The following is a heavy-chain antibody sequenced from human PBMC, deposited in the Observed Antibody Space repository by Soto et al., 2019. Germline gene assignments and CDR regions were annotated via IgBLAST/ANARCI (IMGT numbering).Heavy chain of an antibody. V-gene: IGHV3-21*04. CDR1: GFIFSSYA. CDR3: ARGRGAAADYFDF. J-gene: IGHJ4*02. Sequence: PGGSLRLSCAASGFIFSSYAMSWVRQAPGKGLEWVSSISSSSNYIYYADSVKGRFTVSRDNAKNSLFLQMNSLRAEDTAVYYCARGRGAAADYFDFWGQGTLVTVSS. CDR2: ISSSSNYI. D-gene: IGHD6-13*01.